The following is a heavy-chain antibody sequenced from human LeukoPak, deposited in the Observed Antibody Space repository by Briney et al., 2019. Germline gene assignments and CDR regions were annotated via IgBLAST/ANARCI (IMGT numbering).Heavy chain of an antibody. V-gene: IGHV1-18*04. D-gene: IGHD3-22*01. J-gene: IGHJ4*02. CDR2: ISAYNGNT. CDR3: ARDSGRPYYDSSGYYRY. Sequence: ASVKVSCKASGYTFTSYYMHWVRQAPGQGLEWMGWISAYNGNTKYAHKFQDRVTLAADTSTSTAYMELRSLRYDDTAVYFCARDSGRPYYDSSGYYRYWGQGTLVTVSS. CDR1: GYTFTSYY.